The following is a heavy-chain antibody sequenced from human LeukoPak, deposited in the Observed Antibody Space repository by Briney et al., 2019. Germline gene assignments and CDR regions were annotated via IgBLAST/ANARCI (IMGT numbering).Heavy chain of an antibody. CDR1: GGTFSSYA. Sequence: SVKVSCKASGGTFSSYAISWVRQAPGQGLEWMGGIIPIFGTANYAQKFQGRVTMTRDTSTSTVYMELSSLRSEDTAVYYCARDKWELLNYFDYWGQGTLVTVSS. V-gene: IGHV1-69*05. CDR2: IIPIFGTA. J-gene: IGHJ4*02. CDR3: ARDKWELLNYFDY. D-gene: IGHD1-26*01.